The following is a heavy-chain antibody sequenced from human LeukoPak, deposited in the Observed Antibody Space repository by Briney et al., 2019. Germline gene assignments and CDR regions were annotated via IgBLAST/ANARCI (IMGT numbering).Heavy chain of an antibody. CDR2: IKRDGSEK. CDR1: GFTFSSYW. V-gene: IGHV3-7*01. J-gene: IGHJ5*02. Sequence: GGSLRLSCAASGFTFSSYWMSWVRQAPGKGLEWVANIKRDGSEKYYVDSVKGRFTISRDNAKNSLYLQMNSLRAEDTAVYYCARESGYCSSTSCYRWFDPWGQGTLVTVSS. D-gene: IGHD2-2*03. CDR3: ARESGYCSSTSCYRWFDP.